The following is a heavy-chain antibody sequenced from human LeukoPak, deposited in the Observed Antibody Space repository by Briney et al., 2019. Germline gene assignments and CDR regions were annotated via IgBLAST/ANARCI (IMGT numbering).Heavy chain of an antibody. Sequence: GGSLRLSCAASGFTVSSNYMNWVRQAPGKGLEWVSYISSTSSITYYADSVQGRFTISRDNAENSLYLQMNSLRAEDTAVYYCARGDNWNYGIDYWGQGTLVTVSS. J-gene: IGHJ4*02. CDR2: ISSTSSIT. CDR1: GFTVSSNY. V-gene: IGHV3-48*01. D-gene: IGHD1-7*01. CDR3: ARGDNWNYGIDY.